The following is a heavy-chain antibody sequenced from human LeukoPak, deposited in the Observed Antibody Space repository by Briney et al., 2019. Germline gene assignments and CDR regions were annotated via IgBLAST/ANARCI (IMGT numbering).Heavy chain of an antibody. CDR2: INHSGST. V-gene: IGHV4-34*01. CDR1: GGSFSGYY. CDR3: ARGSPKPYDFWSGYYREPFDY. D-gene: IGHD3-3*01. Sequence: SETLSLTCAVYGGSFSGYYWSWIRQPPGKGLEWIGEINHSGSTNYNPSLKSRVTISVDTSKNQFSLKLSSVTAADTAVYYCARGSPKPYDFWSGYYREPFDYWGQGTLVTVSS. J-gene: IGHJ4*02.